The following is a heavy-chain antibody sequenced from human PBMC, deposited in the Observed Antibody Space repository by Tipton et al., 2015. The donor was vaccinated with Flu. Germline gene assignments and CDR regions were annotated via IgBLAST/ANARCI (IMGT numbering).Heavy chain of an antibody. CDR1: GDYISDYY. CDR3: ARGNWGGAFDT. Sequence: SLTCIVSGDYISDYYWNWIRQSPGGGLEWLGYINHTGKTNQNPSLKSRLTVSVDTSRNQFSLTLNSVTAADTAAYFCARGNWGGAFDTWGQGTMVTVSS. CDR2: INHTGKT. V-gene: IGHV4-59*01. D-gene: IGHD7-27*01. J-gene: IGHJ3*02.